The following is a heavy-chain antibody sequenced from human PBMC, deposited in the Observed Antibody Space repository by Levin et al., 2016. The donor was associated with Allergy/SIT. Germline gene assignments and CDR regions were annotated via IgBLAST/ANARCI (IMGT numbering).Heavy chain of an antibody. Sequence: SVKVSCKASGYTFTGYYMHWVRQAPGQGLEWMGGIIPIFGTANYAQIFQGRVTITADESTSTAYMELTSLRSEDTAVYYCARDSGRWYFDLWGRGTLVIVSS. CDR3: ARDSGRWYFDL. CDR2: IIPIFGTA. J-gene: IGHJ2*01. CDR1: GYTFTGYY. V-gene: IGHV1-69*13.